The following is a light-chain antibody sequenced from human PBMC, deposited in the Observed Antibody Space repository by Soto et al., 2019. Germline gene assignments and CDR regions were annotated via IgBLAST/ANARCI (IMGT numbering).Light chain of an antibody. CDR2: KDI. CDR1: ALPKQY. J-gene: IGLJ3*02. CDR3: QSADSGGSYPWV. Sequence: SYELTQAPSVSVSQGQTARITCSGDALPKQYAHWYQQKPGQAPVLVIYKDIERPSGIPERFSGSTSGTTVTLTITGAQAEDEADYYCQSADSGGSYPWVFGGGTKLTVL. V-gene: IGLV3-25*03.